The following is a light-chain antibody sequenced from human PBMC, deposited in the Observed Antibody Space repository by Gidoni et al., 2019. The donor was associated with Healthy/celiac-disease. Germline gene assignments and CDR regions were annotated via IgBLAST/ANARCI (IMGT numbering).Light chain of an antibody. CDR1: SSDVGGYNY. CDR2: DVS. CDR3: CSYAGSYDWV. V-gene: IGLV2-11*01. J-gene: IGLJ3*02. Sequence: QSALTQPRSVSGSPGQPVTISCTGTSSDVGGYNYVSWFQQHPGKAPKLMIYDVSKRPSGVPDRFAGSKSGNTASLTISGRQAEDEADYYCCSYAGSYDWVFGGGTKLTVL.